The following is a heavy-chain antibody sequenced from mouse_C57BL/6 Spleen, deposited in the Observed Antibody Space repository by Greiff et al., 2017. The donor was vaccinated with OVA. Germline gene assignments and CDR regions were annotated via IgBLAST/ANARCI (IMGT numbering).Heavy chain of an antibody. D-gene: IGHD2-2*01. V-gene: IGHV5-4*01. J-gene: IGHJ3*01. CDR2: ISDGGSYT. Sequence: EVKLMESGGGLVKPGGSLKLSCAASGFTFSSYAMSWVRQTPEKRLEWVATISDGGSYTSYPDNVKGRFTISRDNAKNNLYLQMSHLKSEDTAMYYCSRDEKVTTGLAYWGQGTLVTVSA. CDR3: SRDEKVTTGLAY. CDR1: GFTFSSYA.